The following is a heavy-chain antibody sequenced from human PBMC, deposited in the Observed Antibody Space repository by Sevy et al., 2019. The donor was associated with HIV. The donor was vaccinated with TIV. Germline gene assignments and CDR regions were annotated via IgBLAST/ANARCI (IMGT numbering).Heavy chain of an antibody. D-gene: IGHD3-10*01. J-gene: IGHJ6*02. Sequence: SETLSLTCTVSGGSVSSGSYYWSWIRQPPGKGLEWIGYIYYSGSTNYNPSLKSRVTISVDTSKNQFSLKLSSVTAADTAVYYCARDLLMVRGRRNYYYYGMDVWGQGTTVTVSS. CDR1: GGSVSSGSYY. CDR3: ARDLLMVRGRRNYYYYGMDV. CDR2: IYYSGST. V-gene: IGHV4-61*01.